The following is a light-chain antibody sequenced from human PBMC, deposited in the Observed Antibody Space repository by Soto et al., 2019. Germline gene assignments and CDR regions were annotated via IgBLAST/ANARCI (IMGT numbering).Light chain of an antibody. Sequence: DIRLAQSPSSLSASVGETVTITCRASQSISSHLNWYQQKPGKAPNLLMYTAPNLQSGVPSRFSGSGSGTDFTLTISSLQPEDFATYYCQQSYSTPISFGQGTRLEIK. CDR2: TAP. J-gene: IGKJ5*01. V-gene: IGKV1-39*01. CDR1: QSISSH. CDR3: QQSYSTPIS.